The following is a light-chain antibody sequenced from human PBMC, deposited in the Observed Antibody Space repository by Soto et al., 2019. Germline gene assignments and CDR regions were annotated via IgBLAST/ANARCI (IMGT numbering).Light chain of an antibody. V-gene: IGLV2-11*01. CDR1: SSDVGGYNY. CDR2: DVS. J-gene: IGLJ1*01. Sequence: QSALTQPRSVSGSPGQSVTIPCTGTSSDVGGYNYVSWYQQHPGKAPKLMLYDVSKRPSGVPGRFSGSKSGNMASLTISGLQAEDEADYYCCSYAGSSPYVFGTGTKLTVL. CDR3: CSYAGSSPYV.